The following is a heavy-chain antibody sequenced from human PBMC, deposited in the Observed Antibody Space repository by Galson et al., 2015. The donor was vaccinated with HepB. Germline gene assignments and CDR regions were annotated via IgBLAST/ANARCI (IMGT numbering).Heavy chain of an antibody. V-gene: IGHV2-5*01. CDR1: GFSLSTRGVG. CDR2: IYWNDDK. D-gene: IGHD3-9*01. J-gene: IGHJ4*02. Sequence: PALVKPTQTLTLTCTFFGFSLSTRGVGVGWIRQPPGKALEWLALIYWNDDKRSSPSLKRRLTVTKDTSKNQVVFTMTNMDPVETATYYCAHHDILTGYYEFDYWGQGTLVTVSS. CDR3: AHHDILTGYYEFDY.